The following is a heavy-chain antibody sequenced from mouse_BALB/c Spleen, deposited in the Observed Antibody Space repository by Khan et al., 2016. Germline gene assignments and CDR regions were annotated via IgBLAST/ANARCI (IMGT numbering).Heavy chain of an antibody. J-gene: IGHJ3*01. CDR2: IDPANGNT. V-gene: IGHV14-3*02. CDR1: GFNIKDTY. Sequence: EVQLQESGAELVKPGASVKLSCTASGFNIKDTYMHWVKQRPEQGLEWIGRIDPANGNTKYDPKFQGTATITADTSSNTAYLQLSSLTSEDTAVYYCARGRTAFAYWGQGTLVTLAA. CDR3: ARGRTAFAY. D-gene: IGHD6-1*01.